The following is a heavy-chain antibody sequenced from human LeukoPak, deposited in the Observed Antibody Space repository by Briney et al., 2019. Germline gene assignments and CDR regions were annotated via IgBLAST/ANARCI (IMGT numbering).Heavy chain of an antibody. Sequence: GGSLRLSCAASGFTFSSYAMSWVRQAPGKGLEWVSAISGSGGSTYYADSVKGRFTISRNNSKNTLYLQMNSLRAEDTAVYYCAKSNYDSSGPYDYWGQGTLVTVSS. J-gene: IGHJ4*02. CDR2: ISGSGGST. CDR1: GFTFSSYA. CDR3: AKSNYDSSGPYDY. D-gene: IGHD3-22*01. V-gene: IGHV3-23*01.